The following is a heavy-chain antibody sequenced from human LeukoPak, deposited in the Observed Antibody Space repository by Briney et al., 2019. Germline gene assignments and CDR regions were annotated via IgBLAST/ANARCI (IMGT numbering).Heavy chain of an antibody. V-gene: IGHV3-48*03. D-gene: IGHD2-15*01. CDR2: ISSSGSTI. J-gene: IGHJ6*03. CDR3: AKRYCSGGSCYPHYYYYYMDV. CDR1: GFTFSSYE. Sequence: GGSLRLSCAASGFTFSSYEMNWVRQAPGKGLEWVSYISSSGSTIYYADSVKGRFTISRDNAKNSLYLQMNSLRAEDTAVYYCAKRYCSGGSCYPHYYYYYMDVWGKGTTVTISS.